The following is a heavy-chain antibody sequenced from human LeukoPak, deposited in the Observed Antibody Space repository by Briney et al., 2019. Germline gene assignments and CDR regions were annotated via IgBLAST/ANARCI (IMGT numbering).Heavy chain of an antibody. J-gene: IGHJ4*02. CDR3: ARGPPRVATTRSLIDY. V-gene: IGHV1-18*01. Sequence: ASVKVSCKASGYTFTSYGISWVRQAPGQGLEWMGWISAYNGNTNYAQKLHGRVTMTTDTSTSTAYMELRSLRSDDTAVYYCARGPPRVATTRSLIDYWGQGTLVTVSS. CDR2: ISAYNGNT. D-gene: IGHD5-12*01. CDR1: GYTFTSYG.